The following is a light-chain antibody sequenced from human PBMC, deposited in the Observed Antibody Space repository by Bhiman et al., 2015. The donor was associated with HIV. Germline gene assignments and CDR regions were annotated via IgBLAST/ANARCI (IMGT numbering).Light chain of an antibody. CDR1: SSDVGGYNY. CDR2: DVS. Sequence: QSALTQPASVSGSPGQSITISCTGTSSDVGGYNYVSWYQKHPGKAPKLVIYDVSNRPSGVSNRFSGSKSGNTASLTISGLQAEDEADYYCSSLTSSLTYVFGTGTNVTVL. CDR3: SSLTSSLTYV. V-gene: IGLV2-14*01. J-gene: IGLJ1*01.